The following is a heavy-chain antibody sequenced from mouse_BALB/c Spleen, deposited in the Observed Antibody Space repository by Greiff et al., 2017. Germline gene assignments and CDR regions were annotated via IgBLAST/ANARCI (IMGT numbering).Heavy chain of an antibody. V-gene: IGHV2-9*02. Sequence: VMLVESGPGLVAPSQSLSITCTVSGFSLTSYGVHWVRQPPGKGLEWLGVIWAGGSTNYNSALMSRLSISKDNSKSQVFLKMNSLQTDDTAMYYCARDQSYYGCAYWGQGTLVTVSA. CDR3: ARDQSYYGCAY. J-gene: IGHJ3*01. D-gene: IGHD1-1*01. CDR1: GFSLTSYG. CDR2: IWAGGST.